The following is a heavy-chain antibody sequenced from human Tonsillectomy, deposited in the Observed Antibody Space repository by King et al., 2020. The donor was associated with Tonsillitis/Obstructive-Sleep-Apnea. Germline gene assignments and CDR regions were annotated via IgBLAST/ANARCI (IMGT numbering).Heavy chain of an antibody. CDR2: INPNGGGA. J-gene: IGHJ3*02. V-gene: IGHV1-2*06. CDR3: ARDVSLYSSNWGDAFDI. CDR1: GYTFTGYY. D-gene: IGHD6-13*01. Sequence: QLVQSGAEVKKPGASVKVSCKASGYTFTGYYMHWVRQAPGQGLEWMGRINPNGGGANYAQNFQGRVTMTRDTSLSTAYMELSRLRSDDTAVYYCARDVSLYSSNWGDAFDIWGQGTMVTVSS.